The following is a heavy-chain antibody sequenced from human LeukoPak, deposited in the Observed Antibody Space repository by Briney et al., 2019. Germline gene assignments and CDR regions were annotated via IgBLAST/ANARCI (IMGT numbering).Heavy chain of an antibody. CDR1: GGSISSYY. Sequence: KPSETLSLTCTVSGGSISSYYWSWIRQPPGKGLEWIGYIYYSGSTNYNPSLKSRVTISVDTSKNQFSLKLSSVTAADTAVYYCAREGTTPTGVRPWGQGTLVTVSS. V-gene: IGHV4-59*12. CDR3: AREGTTPTGVRP. D-gene: IGHD4-11*01. J-gene: IGHJ5*02. CDR2: IYYSGST.